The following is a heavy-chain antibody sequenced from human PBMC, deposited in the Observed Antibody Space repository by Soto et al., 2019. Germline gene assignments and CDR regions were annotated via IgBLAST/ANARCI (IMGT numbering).Heavy chain of an antibody. CDR3: AREGREQQQLDTWFDP. D-gene: IGHD6-13*01. CDR2: ISAYNGNT. Sequence: ASVKVSCKASGYTFTSYGISWVRQAPGQGLEWMGWISAYNGNTNYAQKLQGRVTMTTDTSTSTAYMELRSLRSDDTAVYYCAREGREQQQLDTWFDPWGQGTLVTVSS. J-gene: IGHJ5*02. V-gene: IGHV1-18*01. CDR1: GYTFTSYG.